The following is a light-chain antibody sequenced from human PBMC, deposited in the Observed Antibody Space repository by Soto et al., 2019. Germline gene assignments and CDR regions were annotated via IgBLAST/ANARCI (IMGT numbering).Light chain of an antibody. CDR3: QKYNSASWT. V-gene: IGKV1-27*01. J-gene: IGKJ1*01. CDR2: AAF. CDR1: QGISNY. Sequence: DIQMTQSPSSRSASVGDRVTITCRASQGISNYLAWYQQKPGKVPKVLIYAAFTLQSGVPSRFSGSGSGTDFTLTISSLQPEYVATYYCQKYNSASWTFGQGTKVEIK.